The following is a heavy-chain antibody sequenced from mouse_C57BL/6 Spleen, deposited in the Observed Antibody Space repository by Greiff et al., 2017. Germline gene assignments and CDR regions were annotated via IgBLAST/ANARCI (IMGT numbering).Heavy chain of an antibody. J-gene: IGHJ4*01. CDR1: GYTFTSYW. V-gene: IGHV1-61*01. CDR3: AKGYYSNPYAMDY. CDR2: IYPSDSET. Sequence: QVQLQQSGAELVRPGSSVKLSCKASGYTFTSYWMDWVKQRPGQGLEWIGNIYPSDSETHYNQKFKDKATLTVDKSSSTAYMQLSSLTSEDSAVYYCAKGYYSNPYAMDYWGQGTSVTVSS. D-gene: IGHD2-5*01.